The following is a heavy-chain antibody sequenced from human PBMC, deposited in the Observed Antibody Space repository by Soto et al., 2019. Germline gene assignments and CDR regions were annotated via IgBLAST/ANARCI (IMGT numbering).Heavy chain of an antibody. D-gene: IGHD5-18*01. Sequence: SETLSLTCAVYGGSFSGYYWSWIRQPPGKGLEWIGEINHSGSTNYNPSLKSRVTISVDTSKNQFSLKLSSVTAADTAVYYCATQAVNVDTAMVTRRFDYWGQGTLVTVSS. V-gene: IGHV4-34*01. J-gene: IGHJ4*02. CDR3: ATQAVNVDTAMVTRRFDY. CDR2: INHSGST. CDR1: GGSFSGYY.